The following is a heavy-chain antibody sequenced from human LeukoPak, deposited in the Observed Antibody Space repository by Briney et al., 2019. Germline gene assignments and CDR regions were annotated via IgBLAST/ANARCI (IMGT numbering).Heavy chain of an antibody. Sequence: SVKVSCKASGGTFCSYAISWVRQAPGQGLEWMGGIIPVFGTANYTQKFQGRVTITADESTSTAYMELSSLRSEDTAVYYCASPATEVPTYYYYYYYMDVWGKGTTVTVSS. V-gene: IGHV1-69*01. D-gene: IGHD2/OR15-2a*01. J-gene: IGHJ6*03. CDR1: GGTFCSYA. CDR2: IIPVFGTA. CDR3: ASPATEVPTYYYYYYYMDV.